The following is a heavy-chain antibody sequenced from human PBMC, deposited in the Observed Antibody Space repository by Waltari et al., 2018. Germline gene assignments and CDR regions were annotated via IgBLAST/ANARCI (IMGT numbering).Heavy chain of an antibody. CDR2: IYDSWST. V-gene: IGHV4-59*01. J-gene: IGHJ3*02. D-gene: IGHD3-9*01. Sequence: QVQLQESGQGLVKPSETLSLTCTVSGGSISSYYWSRIRPPPAKGLEWIGYIYDSWSTNYNPALKSRVTILVETAKNRFSLKLSSVTAADTAVYYGARAKLRYFDWYAFDIWGQGTMVTVSS. CDR1: GGSISSYY. CDR3: ARAKLRYFDWYAFDI.